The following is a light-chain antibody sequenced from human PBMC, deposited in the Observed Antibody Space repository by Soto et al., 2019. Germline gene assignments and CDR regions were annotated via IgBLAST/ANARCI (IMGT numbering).Light chain of an antibody. CDR1: SDSVSTSYF. V-gene: IGLV8-61*01. CDR3: VLYMGSGIWV. Sequence: QTVVTQEPSFSVSPGGTVTLTCGLSSDSVSTSYFPSWYQQTPGQAPRTLIYSTNTRSSGVPDRFSGSILGNKAALSITGAQAEDESDDYCVLYMGSGIWVFGGGTKLTVL. J-gene: IGLJ3*02. CDR2: STN.